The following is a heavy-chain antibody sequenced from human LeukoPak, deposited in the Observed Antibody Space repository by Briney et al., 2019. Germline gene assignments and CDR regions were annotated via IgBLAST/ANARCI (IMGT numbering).Heavy chain of an antibody. J-gene: IGHJ6*02. D-gene: IGHD6-19*01. CDR1: GFTFNDYA. V-gene: IGHV3-9*01. CDR3: AKGLGGGSGWSYYYYGMDV. CDR2: ISWNSGSI. Sequence: PGGSLRLSCAASGFTFNDYAMHWVRQAPGKGLEWVSGISWNSGSIGYADSVKGRFTISRDNAKNSLYLQMNSLRAEDTALYYCAKGLGGGSGWSYYYYGMDVWGQGTTVTVSS.